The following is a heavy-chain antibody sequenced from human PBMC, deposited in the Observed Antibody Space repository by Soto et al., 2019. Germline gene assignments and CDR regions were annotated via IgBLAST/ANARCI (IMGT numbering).Heavy chain of an antibody. CDR3: ARDVGYCSSTSCSHFGAFDY. Sequence: QVQLQESGPGLVKPSQTLSLTCTVSGGSISSGGYYWSWIRQHPGKGLEWIGYIYYSGSTYYNPSLKSRVTISVDTSKNQFSLKLSSVTAADTAMYYCARDVGYCSSTSCSHFGAFDYWGQGTLVTVSS. CDR1: GGSISSGGYY. J-gene: IGHJ4*02. CDR2: IYYSGST. V-gene: IGHV4-31*03. D-gene: IGHD2-2*01.